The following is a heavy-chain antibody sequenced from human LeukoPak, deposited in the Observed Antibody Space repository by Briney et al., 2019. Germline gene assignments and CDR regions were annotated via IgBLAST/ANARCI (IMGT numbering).Heavy chain of an antibody. V-gene: IGHV3-49*04. D-gene: IGHD2-15*01. J-gene: IGHJ4*02. CDR1: GFTFGDYA. CDR3: TRVPRRWIDY. Sequence: GRSLRLSCTASGFTFGDYAMSWVRQAPGKGLEWVGFIRSKAYGGTTEYAASVGGRFTNSRDDSKSIAYLQMNSLKTEDTAVYYCTRVPRRWIDYWGQGTLVTVSS. CDR2: IRSKAYGGTT.